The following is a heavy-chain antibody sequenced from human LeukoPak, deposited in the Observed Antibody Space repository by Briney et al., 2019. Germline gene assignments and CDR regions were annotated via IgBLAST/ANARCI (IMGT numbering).Heavy chain of an antibody. Sequence: GGSLRLSRAAPGFTFSNYAMYWVRQAPGRGLEYVSAISTNGGSTDYANSVKGRFTISRDNSDNRVFLQMGTLRAEDMAVYYCARGGYYDSSGSFDYWGQGILVTVSS. V-gene: IGHV3-64*01. CDR3: ARGGYYDSSGSFDY. J-gene: IGHJ4*02. CDR2: ISTNGGST. CDR1: GFTFSNYA. D-gene: IGHD3-22*01.